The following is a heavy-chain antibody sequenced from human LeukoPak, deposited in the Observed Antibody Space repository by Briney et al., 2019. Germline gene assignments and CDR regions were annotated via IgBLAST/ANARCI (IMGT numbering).Heavy chain of an antibody. CDR1: GLTFTNFT. V-gene: IGHV3-48*01. J-gene: IGHJ4*02. CDR3: VRRIGRDS. CDR2: IRSDTAST. Sequence: GGSLRLXCTASGLTFTNFTMNWIRQAPGRGPEWISAIRSDTASTFYADSVKGRFTISRDNAKNSLYLLMNSLRVEDTAVYYCVRRIGRDSWGQGTQVTVSS. D-gene: IGHD2/OR15-2a*01.